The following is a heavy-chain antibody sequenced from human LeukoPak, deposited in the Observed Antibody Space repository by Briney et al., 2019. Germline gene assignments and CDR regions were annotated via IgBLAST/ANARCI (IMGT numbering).Heavy chain of an antibody. CDR1: GGSFSGYY. J-gene: IGHJ5*02. CDR3: ASNWNYGWFDP. Sequence: SETLSLTCAVYGGSFSGYYWSWIRQPPGKGLEWIGEINHSGSTNYNPSLRSRVTISVDTSKNQFSLKLSPVTAADTAVYYCASNWNYGWFDPWGQGTLVTVSS. V-gene: IGHV4-34*01. CDR2: INHSGST. D-gene: IGHD1-7*01.